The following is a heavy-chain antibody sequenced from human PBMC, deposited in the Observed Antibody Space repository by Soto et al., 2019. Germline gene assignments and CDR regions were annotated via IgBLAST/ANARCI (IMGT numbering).Heavy chain of an antibody. D-gene: IGHD3-10*01. J-gene: IGHJ4*02. CDR1: GFAFRDFA. Sequence: GGSLRLSCAGSGFAFRDFAMIWVRQAPGKGLEWVSAITGSGGSTYYADSVKGRFTISRDNSKNTLYLQMKSLRAEDTAVYYCAKSPSMVRGTFPGYWGQGTLVTVSS. CDR2: ITGSGGST. V-gene: IGHV3-23*01. CDR3: AKSPSMVRGTFPGY.